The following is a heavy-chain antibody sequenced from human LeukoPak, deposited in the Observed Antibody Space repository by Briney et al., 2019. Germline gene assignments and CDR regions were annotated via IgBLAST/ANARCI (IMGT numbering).Heavy chain of an antibody. CDR3: AIAAAGPQNFDY. D-gene: IGHD6-13*01. CDR2: IYYSGST. Sequence: PSETLSLTCTVSGGSISSSSYYWGWIRQPPGKGLEWIGSIYYSGSTYYNPSLKSRVTISVDTSKNQFSLKLSSVTAADTAVYYCAIAAAGPQNFDYWGQGTLVTVSS. V-gene: IGHV4-39*07. CDR1: GGSISSSSYY. J-gene: IGHJ4*02.